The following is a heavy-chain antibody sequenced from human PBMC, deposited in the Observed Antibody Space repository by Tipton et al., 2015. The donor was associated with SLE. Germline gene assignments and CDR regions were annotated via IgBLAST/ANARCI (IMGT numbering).Heavy chain of an antibody. J-gene: IGHJ5*02. Sequence: TLSLTCAVYGGSFSGSYWNWIRQPPGKGLEWIGEINHSGSANYNPSLKSRLTMSVDTSKNQFSVKLSSVTAADTAVYYCARGWGDNWFDPWGQGTLVTVSS. CDR1: GGSFSGSY. D-gene: IGHD7-27*01. V-gene: IGHV4-34*01. CDR2: INHSGSA. CDR3: ARGWGDNWFDP.